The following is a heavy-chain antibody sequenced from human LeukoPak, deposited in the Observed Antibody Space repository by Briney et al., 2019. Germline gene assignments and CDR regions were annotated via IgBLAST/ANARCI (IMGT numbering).Heavy chain of an antibody. J-gene: IGHJ4*02. Sequence: SETLSLTCTVSGGSINTNYWSWIRQPAGKGLEWIGRIYPSGTTHYNPSLKSRVTMSVDTSKNQFSLKLTSVTAADTAVYYCADDYGDWGQGTLVTVSS. D-gene: IGHD4-17*01. CDR3: ADDYGD. CDR2: IYPSGTT. CDR1: GGSINTNY. V-gene: IGHV4-4*07.